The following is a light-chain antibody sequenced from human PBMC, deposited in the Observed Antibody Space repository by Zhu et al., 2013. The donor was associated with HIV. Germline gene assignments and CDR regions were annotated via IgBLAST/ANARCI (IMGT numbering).Light chain of an antibody. CDR2: GAF. Sequence: EIVLTQSPGTLSLSPGERATLSCRASQSVSSSYLAWYQQKPGQAPRLLIYGAFSRATGIPDRFSGSGSGTDFTLTIGSLHPEDFATYYCQHVNNNAAFGPGTKVDV. CDR3: QHVNNNAA. CDR1: QSVSSSY. V-gene: IGKV3-20*01. J-gene: IGKJ3*01.